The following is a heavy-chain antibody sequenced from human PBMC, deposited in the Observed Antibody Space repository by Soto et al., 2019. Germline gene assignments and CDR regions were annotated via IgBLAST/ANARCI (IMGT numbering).Heavy chain of an antibody. D-gene: IGHD2-21*02. Sequence: EASVKVSCKASGFTFTSSAVQWVRQARGQRLEWIGWIVVGSGNTNYAQKFQGRVTMTTDTSTSTAYMELRTLRSDDTAVYYCARDRRDFTQYFDYWGQGTLVTVSS. V-gene: IGHV1-58*01. CDR1: GFTFTSSA. J-gene: IGHJ4*02. CDR3: ARDRRDFTQYFDY. CDR2: IVVGSGNT.